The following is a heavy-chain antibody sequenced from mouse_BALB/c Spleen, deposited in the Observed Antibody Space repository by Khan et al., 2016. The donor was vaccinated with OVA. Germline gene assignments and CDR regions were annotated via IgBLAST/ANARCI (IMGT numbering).Heavy chain of an antibody. CDR3: ARSVTITTVVATDFDY. V-gene: IGHV3-2*02. J-gene: IGHJ2*01. CDR2: ISYSGRT. Sequence: EVQLQESGPGLVKPSQSLSLTCTVTGYSITSDYAWNWIRQFPGNKLEWMGYISYSGRTSYNPSLKSRISITRDKSKNQFYLQLNSVTTADTATYYCARSVTITTVVATDFDYWGQGTTLTVSS. CDR1: GYSITSDYA. D-gene: IGHD1-1*01.